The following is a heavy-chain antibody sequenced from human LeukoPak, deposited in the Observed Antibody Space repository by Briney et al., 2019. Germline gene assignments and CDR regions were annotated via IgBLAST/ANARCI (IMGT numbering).Heavy chain of an antibody. CDR1: GGSFSGYY. CDR2: INHSGST. V-gene: IGHV4-34*01. D-gene: IGHD3-3*01. Sequence: SETLSLTCAVYGGSFSGYYWSWIRQPPGKGLEWIGEINHSGSTNYNPSLKSRVTISVDTSKNQFSLRLSSVTAADTAVYYCARKSYDFWSGYLLDYWGQGTLVTVSS. CDR3: ARKSYDFWSGYLLDY. J-gene: IGHJ4*02.